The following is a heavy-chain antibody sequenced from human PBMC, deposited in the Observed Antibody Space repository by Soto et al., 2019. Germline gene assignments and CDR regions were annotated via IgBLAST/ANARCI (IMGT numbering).Heavy chain of an antibody. V-gene: IGHV4-39*01. Sequence: SETLSLTCTVSGGSISSSSYYWGWIRQPPGKGLEWIGSIYYSGSTYYNPSLKSRVTISVDTSKNQFSLKLSSVTAADTAVYYCARHGARFGSSWYYWGQGTLVTVSS. CDR1: GGSISSSSYY. CDR3: ARHGARFGSSWYY. D-gene: IGHD6-13*01. J-gene: IGHJ4*02. CDR2: IYYSGST.